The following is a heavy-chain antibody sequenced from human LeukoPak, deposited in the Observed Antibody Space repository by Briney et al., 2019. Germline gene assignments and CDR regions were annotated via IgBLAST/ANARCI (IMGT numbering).Heavy chain of an antibody. J-gene: IGHJ4*02. V-gene: IGHV5-51*01. CDR1: GYSFTSYW. CDR3: ARIDGSGSYYNDYYFVY. Sequence: GESLNISCKDSGYSFTSYWIGWVRQMPGKGLEWMGTIYPGDSDTRYSPSFQGQVTISADKSISTAYLQWTSLKASDSAMFYCARIDGSGSYYNDYYFVYWGQGTLVTVSS. CDR2: IYPGDSDT. D-gene: IGHD3-10*01.